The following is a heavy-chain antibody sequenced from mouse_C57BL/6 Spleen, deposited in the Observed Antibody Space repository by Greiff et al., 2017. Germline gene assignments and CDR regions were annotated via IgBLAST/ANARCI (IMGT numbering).Heavy chain of an antibody. V-gene: IGHV1-9*01. CDR2: ILPGSGST. J-gene: IGHJ4*01. Sequence: VQLQESGAELMKPGASVKLSCKATGYTFTGYWIEWVKQRPGHGLEWIGEILPGSGSTNYNEKFKGKATFTADTSSNTAYLQLSSLTTEYSAIYYCARGPSHYYGSSYHYAMDYWGQGTSVTVSS. CDR3: ARGPSHYYGSSYHYAMDY. D-gene: IGHD1-1*01. CDR1: GYTFTGYW.